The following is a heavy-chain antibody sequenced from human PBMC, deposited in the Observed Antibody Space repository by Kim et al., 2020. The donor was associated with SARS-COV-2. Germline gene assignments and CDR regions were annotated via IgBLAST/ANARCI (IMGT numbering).Heavy chain of an antibody. CDR2: IIPIFGTA. D-gene: IGHD1-20*01. J-gene: IGHJ4*02. CDR3: AREPLTGTTGDY. CDR1: GGTFSSYA. Sequence: SVKVSCKASGGTFSSYAISWVRQAPGQGLEWMGGIIPIFGTANYAQKFQGRVTITADESTSTAYMELSSLRSEDTAVYYCAREPLTGTTGDYWGQGTLVTVSS. V-gene: IGHV1-69*13.